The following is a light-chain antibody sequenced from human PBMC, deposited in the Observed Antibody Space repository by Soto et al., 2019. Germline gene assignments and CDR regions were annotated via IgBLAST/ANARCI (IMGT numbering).Light chain of an antibody. CDR3: SSYTGSSTLI. Sequence: QSVLTQPPSVSGSPGQSVTISCTGTSSDVGSYNRVSWYQQPPGTAPKLMIYEVSNRPSGVPDRFSGSKSGNTASLTISGLQAEDEAEYYCSSYTGSSTLIFDGGTKVTVL. V-gene: IGLV2-18*02. CDR2: EVS. CDR1: SSDVGSYNR. J-gene: IGLJ2*01.